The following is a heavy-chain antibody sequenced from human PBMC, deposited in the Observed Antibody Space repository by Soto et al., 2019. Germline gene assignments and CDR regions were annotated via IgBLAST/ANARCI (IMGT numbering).Heavy chain of an antibody. CDR3: VKDRASGVLVPAAIFDY. J-gene: IGHJ4*02. Sequence: GRTLRLSCAAPGFSLASGAMTWVRQAPRKGMEWVSGISDIGGSTYYADSVKGRFTISRDNSENTLYLQMNSLRAEDTPGEECVKDRASGVLVPAAIFDYGGEG. CDR1: GFSLASGA. V-gene: IGHV3-23*01. CDR2: ISDIGGST. D-gene: IGHD2-2*01.